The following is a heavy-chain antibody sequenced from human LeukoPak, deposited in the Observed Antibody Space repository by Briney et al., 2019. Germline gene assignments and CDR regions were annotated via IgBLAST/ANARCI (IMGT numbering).Heavy chain of an antibody. CDR3: ARDESSGWYVYDY. Sequence: ASVKVSCKASGYTFTSYYMHWVRQAPGQGLEWMGIITPSGGSKSYAQKFQGRVTMTRDTPTSTVYMELSSLRSEDTAVYYCARDESSGWYVYDYWGQGTLVTVSS. CDR1: GYTFTSYY. J-gene: IGHJ4*02. D-gene: IGHD6-19*01. CDR2: ITPSGGSK. V-gene: IGHV1-46*01.